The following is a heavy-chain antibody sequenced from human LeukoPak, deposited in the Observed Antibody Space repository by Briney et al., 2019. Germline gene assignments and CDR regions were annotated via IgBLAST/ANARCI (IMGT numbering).Heavy chain of an antibody. Sequence: SETLPLTCTVSGGSISSGGYYWSWIRQHPGKGLEWIGYIYYSGSTYYNPSLKSRVTISVDTSKNQFSLKLSSVTAADTAVYSCATNEYNWNYKGAFDIWGQGTMVTVSS. CDR3: ATNEYNWNYKGAFDI. V-gene: IGHV4-31*03. CDR2: IYYSGST. J-gene: IGHJ3*02. CDR1: GGSISSGGYY. D-gene: IGHD1-7*01.